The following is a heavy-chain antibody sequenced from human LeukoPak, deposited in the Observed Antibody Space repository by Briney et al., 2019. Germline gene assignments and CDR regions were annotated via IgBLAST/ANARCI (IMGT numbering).Heavy chain of an antibody. Sequence: SETLSLTCTVSGGSISSSSYYWGWLPQPPGKGLEWIGSIYYSGSTYYNPSLKSRVTISVDTSKNQFSLKLSSVTAADTAVYYCARQEIAAAGTVYFDYWGQGTLVTVSS. CDR1: GGSISSSSYY. CDR3: ARQEIAAAGTVYFDY. CDR2: IYYSGST. V-gene: IGHV4-39*01. D-gene: IGHD6-13*01. J-gene: IGHJ4*02.